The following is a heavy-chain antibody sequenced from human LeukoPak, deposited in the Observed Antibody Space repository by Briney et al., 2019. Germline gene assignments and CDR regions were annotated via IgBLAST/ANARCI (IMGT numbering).Heavy chain of an antibody. V-gene: IGHV1-2*02. J-gene: IGHJ6*02. CDR1: GYTFTGYY. D-gene: IGHD3-10*01. CDR2: INPNSGGT. Sequence: ASVKVSCKASGYTFTGYYMHWVRQAPGQGLEWMGWINPNSGGTNYAQKFQGRVTMTRDTSISTAYMELSRLRSDDTAVYSCALGGSGSYYRAPSYYYGMDVWGQGTTFTVSS. CDR3: ALGGSGSYYRAPSYYYGMDV.